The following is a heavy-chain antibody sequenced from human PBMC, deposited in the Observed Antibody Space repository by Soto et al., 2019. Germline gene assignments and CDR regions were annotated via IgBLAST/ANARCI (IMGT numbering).Heavy chain of an antibody. CDR2: TDYSGNT. CDR1: SDSISSYY. CDR3: ARAVGDPLYYLDY. V-gene: IGHV4-59*08. Sequence: QVQLQESGPGLVRPSETLSLTCTVSSDSISSYYWIWIRQSPGKGLEWIGYTDYSGNTNYNPSITSRVTISGATSKNQFSLRLSSVTAAATAVYYCARAVGDPLYYLDYWGQGTLVTVSS. J-gene: IGHJ4*02. D-gene: IGHD6-19*01.